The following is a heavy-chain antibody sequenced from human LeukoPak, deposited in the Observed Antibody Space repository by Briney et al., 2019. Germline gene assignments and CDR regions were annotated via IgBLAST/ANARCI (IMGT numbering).Heavy chain of an antibody. CDR1: GGTFSSYG. V-gene: IGHV1-69*05. Sequence: ASVKVSCTISGGTFSSYGISWVRQAPGQGLEWMGGITPISTTPNYAQSFQGRVTITTDESTSTAYMELSSLRSEDTAVYYCASVLGYCSSTSCSGAFDIWGQGTMVTVSS. D-gene: IGHD2-2*01. J-gene: IGHJ3*02. CDR3: ASVLGYCSSTSCSGAFDI. CDR2: ITPISTTP.